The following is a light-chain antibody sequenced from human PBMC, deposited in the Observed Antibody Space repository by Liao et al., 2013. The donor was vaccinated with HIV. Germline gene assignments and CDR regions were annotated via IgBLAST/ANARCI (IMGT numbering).Light chain of an antibody. CDR1: KLGDTY. J-gene: IGLJ2*01. CDR2: QDG. Sequence: SYDLTQPPSVSVSPGQTANITCSGDKLGDTYACWYQQKPGQSPVLVIYQDGKRPSGIPQRFSGSTSGNTATLTISGTQAMDEADYYCQAWDSSTEVLFGGGTQLTVL. CDR3: QAWDSSTEVL. V-gene: IGLV3-1*01.